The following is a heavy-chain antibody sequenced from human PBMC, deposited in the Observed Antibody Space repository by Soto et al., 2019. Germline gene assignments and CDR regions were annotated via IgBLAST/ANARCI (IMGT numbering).Heavy chain of an antibody. V-gene: IGHV1-18*01. CDR1: GYTFTSYG. D-gene: IGHD2-15*01. J-gene: IGHJ4*02. CDR2: ISAYNGNT. CDR3: ARTHDIVVVAATNGYKSDPFDY. Sequence: ASVKVSCKASGYTFTSYGISWVRQAPGQGLEWMGWISAYNGNTNYAQKLQGKVTMTTDTSTSTAYMELRSLRSDDTAVYYCARTHDIVVVAATNGYKSDPFDYWGQGTLVTVSS.